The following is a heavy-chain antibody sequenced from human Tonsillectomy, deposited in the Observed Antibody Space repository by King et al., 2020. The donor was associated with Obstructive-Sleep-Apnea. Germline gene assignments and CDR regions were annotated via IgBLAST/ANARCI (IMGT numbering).Heavy chain of an antibody. J-gene: IGHJ4*02. Sequence: VQLVESGGGLEQPGMSLRLSCASSGFTFDDYVIHWVRQAPGKGLEWGSGISWDSCNVGYADPVRGRFTISRDNAKNSLYLQMNSLRAEDTALYYCAKDYVGNFYSHFDYWGQGTLVTVSS. CDR3: AKDYVGNFYSHFDY. V-gene: IGHV3-9*01. D-gene: IGHD1-7*01. CDR2: ISWDSCNV. CDR1: GFTFDDYV.